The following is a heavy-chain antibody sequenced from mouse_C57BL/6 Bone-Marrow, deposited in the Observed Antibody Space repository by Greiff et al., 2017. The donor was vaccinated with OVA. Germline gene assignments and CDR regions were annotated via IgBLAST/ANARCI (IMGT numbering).Heavy chain of an antibody. D-gene: IGHD1-1*01. J-gene: IGHJ2*01. Sequence: VHVKQSGAELVRPGASVKLSCTASGFNIKDDYMHWVKQRPEQGLEWIGWIEPENGDTEYASKFQGKATITADTSSNTAYLQLSSLTSEDTAVYYCTTLLRLDYWGQGTTLTVSS. CDR3: TTLLRLDY. CDR2: IEPENGDT. V-gene: IGHV14-4*01. CDR1: GFNIKDDY.